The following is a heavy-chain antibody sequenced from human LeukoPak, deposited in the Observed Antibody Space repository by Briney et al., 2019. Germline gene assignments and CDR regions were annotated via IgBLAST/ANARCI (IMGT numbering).Heavy chain of an antibody. CDR2: INQDESVK. D-gene: IGHD5/OR15-5a*01. CDR3: ARDPGSSAFDY. V-gene: IGHV3-7*01. Sequence: GGSLRLSCAASGFTFTNYWLTWVRQAPGKGLEFVANINQDESVKNYVDSVKGRFTISRDNAENSLHLQMNSLRVEDTAVYYCARDPGSSAFDYWGQGTLVTVSS. J-gene: IGHJ4*02. CDR1: GFTFTNYW.